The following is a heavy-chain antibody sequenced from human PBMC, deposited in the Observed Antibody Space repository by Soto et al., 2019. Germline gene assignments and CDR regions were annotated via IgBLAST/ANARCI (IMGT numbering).Heavy chain of an antibody. CDR3: ARIYYGSVFDY. V-gene: IGHV4-39*01. Sequence: SETLSLTCPVSGGSISNSSYYWGWIRRPPGKGLEWIGTIYYSGSAYYNPSLKSRLTISVDTSKNQFSLKLSSVTAADTAVYYCARIYYGSVFDYWGQGTLVTVSS. CDR2: IYYSGSA. CDR1: GGSISNSSYY. J-gene: IGHJ4*02. D-gene: IGHD3-22*01.